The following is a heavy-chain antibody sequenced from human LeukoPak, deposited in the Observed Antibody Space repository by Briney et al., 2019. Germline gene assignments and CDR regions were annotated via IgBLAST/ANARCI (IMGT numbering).Heavy chain of an antibody. D-gene: IGHD6-19*01. V-gene: IGHV5-51*01. CDR2: IYPGDSDT. CDR3: VRKIPAVVDS. Sequence: GESLKISCKGSGYTFTTSWIGWVRQMPGKGLEWMGVIYPGDSDTRYSPSFQGQVTISVDRSINTAYLQWSSLKASDTAMYYCVRKIPAVVDSWGQGTLVTVSS. J-gene: IGHJ4*02. CDR1: GYTFTTSW.